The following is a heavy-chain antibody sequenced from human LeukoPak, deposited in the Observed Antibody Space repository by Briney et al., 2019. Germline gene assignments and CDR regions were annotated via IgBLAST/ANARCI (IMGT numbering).Heavy chain of an antibody. CDR1: GYTFTGYY. CDR2: IDPNSGGT. D-gene: IGHD6-13*01. J-gene: IGHJ4*02. CDR3: ARGQAGTRFAY. V-gene: IGHV1-2*02. Sequence: GASVKVSFKASGYTFTGYYIDWVRQAPGQGLEWMGWIDPNSGGTNYAQKFQGRVTVTRDTSISTAYMELSALRSDDTAVYYCARGQAGTRFAYWGQGALVTVSS.